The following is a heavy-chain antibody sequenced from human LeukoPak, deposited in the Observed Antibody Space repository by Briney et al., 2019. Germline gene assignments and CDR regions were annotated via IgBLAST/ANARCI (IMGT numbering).Heavy chain of an antibody. D-gene: IGHD2/OR15-2a*01. J-gene: IGHJ3*02. CDR1: GGSISSHY. CDR3: ARNNYFDAFDI. V-gene: IGHV4-59*11. Sequence: SETLSLACTVPGGSISSHYWGSVRQPPGKGLEWIEYIYYSGSTNYNPSLTSRVTISVDTSKNQFSLKLSSVTAADTAVYYCARNNYFDAFDIWGQGTMVTVSS. CDR2: IYYSGST.